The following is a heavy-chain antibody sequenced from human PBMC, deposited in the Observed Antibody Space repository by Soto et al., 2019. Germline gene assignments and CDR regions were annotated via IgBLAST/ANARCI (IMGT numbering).Heavy chain of an antibody. Sequence: GGSLRLSCAASGFTFSSYSMNWVRQAPGKGLEWVSYISSSSSTIYYADSVKGRFTISRDNAKNSLYLQMNSLRDEDTAVYYCAKNTYYYDSSGYQNWFDPWGQGTLVTVSS. CDR3: AKNTYYYDSSGYQNWFDP. V-gene: IGHV3-48*02. D-gene: IGHD3-22*01. CDR2: ISSSSSTI. J-gene: IGHJ5*02. CDR1: GFTFSSYS.